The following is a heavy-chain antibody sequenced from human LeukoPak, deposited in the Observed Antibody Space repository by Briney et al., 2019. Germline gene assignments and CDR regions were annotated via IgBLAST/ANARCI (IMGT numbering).Heavy chain of an antibody. Sequence: GGPWSLSFQASGPTASTNSITWVRQAPGLGLGWVSVVSSEGNTFYADSVKGRFTTSTDNSKNTLYLQMNSLRAEDTAVYYCARKVGYGYALDYWGQGTLVTVSS. CDR3: ARKVGYGYALDY. V-gene: IGHV3-53*01. CDR1: GPTASTNS. D-gene: IGHD5-18*01. CDR2: VSSEGNT. J-gene: IGHJ4*02.